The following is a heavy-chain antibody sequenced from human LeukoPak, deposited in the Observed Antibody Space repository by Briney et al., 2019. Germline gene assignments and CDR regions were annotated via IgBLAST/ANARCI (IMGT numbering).Heavy chain of an antibody. CDR1: GFTFSNYH. V-gene: IGHV3-21*05. J-gene: IGHJ4*02. Sequence: GGSLRLSCAASGFTFSNYHMNWVRQAPGKGLEWVSFISSSSSYIYYADSVKGRFTISRDNAKNSLYLQMNSLRAEDTAVYYCARDLRSSGYYAFDYWGQGTLVTVSS. CDR2: ISSSSSYI. D-gene: IGHD3-22*01. CDR3: ARDLRSSGYYAFDY.